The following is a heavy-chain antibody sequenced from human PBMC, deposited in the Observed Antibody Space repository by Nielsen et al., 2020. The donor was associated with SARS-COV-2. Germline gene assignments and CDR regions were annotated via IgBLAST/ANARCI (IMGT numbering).Heavy chain of an antibody. J-gene: IGHJ4*02. CDR3: ARDRRTYYYDSSGYYYDY. V-gene: IGHV1-3*01. Sequence: WVRQAPGQRLEWMGWINAGNGNTKYSQKFQGRATITRDTSASTAYMELSSLRSEDTAVYYCARDRRTYYYDSSGYYYDYWGQGTLVTVSS. CDR2: INAGNGNT. D-gene: IGHD3-22*01.